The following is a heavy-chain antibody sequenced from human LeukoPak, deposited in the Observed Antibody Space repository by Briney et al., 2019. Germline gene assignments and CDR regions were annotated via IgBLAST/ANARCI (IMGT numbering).Heavy chain of an antibody. J-gene: IGHJ5*02. CDR3: ARERDYYDILTGYSPSGLDP. D-gene: IGHD3-9*01. CDR2: MFYSGST. Sequence: PSETLSLTCIVSGGSISRNSYYWGWIRQPPGKGLEWIGSMFYSGSTYYNPSLKSRITISVDTSKNQFSLKLSSVTAADTAVYYCARERDYYDILTGYSPSGLDPWGQGTLVTVSS. CDR1: GGSISRNSYY. V-gene: IGHV4-39*02.